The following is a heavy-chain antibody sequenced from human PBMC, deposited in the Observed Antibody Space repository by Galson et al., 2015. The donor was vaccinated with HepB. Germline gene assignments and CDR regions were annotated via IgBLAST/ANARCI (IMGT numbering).Heavy chain of an antibody. Sequence: SLRLSCAGSGFTFSRHWMHWVRQAPGKGLEWAASIKPEGTEQVYVDSVKGRFTISRDNAKNSLYLRMNSLRVEDTAVYYCAKDREGGWSFDYWGQGTLVTVSS. V-gene: IGHV3-7*03. J-gene: IGHJ4*02. CDR1: GFTFSRHW. CDR3: AKDREGGWSFDY. CDR2: IKPEGTEQ. D-gene: IGHD6-19*01.